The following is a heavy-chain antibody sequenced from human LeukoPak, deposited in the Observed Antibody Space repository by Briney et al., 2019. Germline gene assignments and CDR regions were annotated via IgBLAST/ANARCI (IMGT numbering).Heavy chain of an antibody. J-gene: IGHJ6*02. V-gene: IGHV3-20*04. CDR3: VRGAASGSYYGLGV. CDR1: GFTFDDYG. D-gene: IGHD1-26*01. CDR2: INWNGGST. Sequence: PGGSLRLSCAASGFTFDDYGMSWVRQAPGKGVEWVSGINWNGGSTGYADSVKGRFTISRDNAKNSLYLQMNSLRAEDTALYYCVRGAASGSYYGLGVWGQGATVTVSS.